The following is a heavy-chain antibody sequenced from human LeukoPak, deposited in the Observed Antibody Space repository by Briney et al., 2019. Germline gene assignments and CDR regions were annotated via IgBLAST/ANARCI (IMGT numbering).Heavy chain of an antibody. Sequence: GGSLRLSCAASGITFSSYAMTWVRQAPGKGLEWVSSISVSGDNTYYADSVKGRFTISRDNSKNTVYLQMNSLRAEDMAVYRCAKCGSHCYFDCWGQGTLVTVSS. CDR2: ISVSGDNT. V-gene: IGHV3-23*01. CDR1: GITFSSYA. J-gene: IGHJ4*02. CDR3: AKCGSHCYFDC. D-gene: IGHD1-26*01.